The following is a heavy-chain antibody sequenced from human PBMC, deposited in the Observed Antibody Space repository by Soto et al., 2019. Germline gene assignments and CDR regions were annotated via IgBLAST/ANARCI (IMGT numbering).Heavy chain of an antibody. CDR3: ASPGSGGFYY. J-gene: IGHJ4*02. CDR1: GFTFDDYA. CDR2: ISWNSGSI. D-gene: IGHD1-26*01. Sequence: EVQLVESGGGLVQPGRSLRLSCAASGFTFDDYAMHWVRQAPGKGLEWVSGISWNSGSIGYADSVKGRFTISRDNAKNSLYLQMNSLRAEDTALYYCASPGSGGFYYWGQGTLVTVSS. V-gene: IGHV3-9*01.